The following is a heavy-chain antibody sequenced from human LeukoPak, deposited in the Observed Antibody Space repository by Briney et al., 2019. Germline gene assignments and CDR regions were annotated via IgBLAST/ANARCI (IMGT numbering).Heavy chain of an antibody. CDR1: GFSINTGYF. CDR2: VYESGTT. Sequence: SETLSLICHVSGFSINTGYFWGWLRQSPGKGLEWIGSVYESGTTYYNPSFNSRVTISVDTSKNQFSLQLTSVTAADTAIYYCARDHGTAAIIVPNWFDPWGQGTLVTVAS. CDR3: ARDHGTAAIIVPNWFDP. V-gene: IGHV4-38-2*02. J-gene: IGHJ5*02. D-gene: IGHD2-2*01.